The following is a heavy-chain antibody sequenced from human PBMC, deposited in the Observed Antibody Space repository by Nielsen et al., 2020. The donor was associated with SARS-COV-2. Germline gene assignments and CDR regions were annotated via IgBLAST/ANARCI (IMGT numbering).Heavy chain of an antibody. J-gene: IGHJ6*02. Sequence: VRQAPGKGLEWVSYISSSSSTIYYADSVKGRFTISRDNAKNSLYLQMNSLRAEDTAVYYCARNVRGYCTNGVCYHYYGMDVWGQGTTVTVSS. CDR2: ISSSSSTI. CDR3: ARNVRGYCTNGVCYHYYGMDV. D-gene: IGHD2-8*01. V-gene: IGHV3-48*01.